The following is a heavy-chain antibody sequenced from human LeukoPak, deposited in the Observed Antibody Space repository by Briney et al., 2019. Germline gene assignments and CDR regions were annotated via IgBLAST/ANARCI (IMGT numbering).Heavy chain of an antibody. J-gene: IGHJ3*02. CDR3: ARDLPRAYYDSSGYLDAFDI. Sequence: SVKVSCKASGGTFSSYAISWVRQAPGQGLEWMGGIIPIFGTANYAQKFQGRVTITADESTSTAYMELSSLRSEDTAVYYCARDLPRAYYDSSGYLDAFDIWGQGTMVTVSS. CDR2: IIPIFGTA. CDR1: GGTFSSYA. D-gene: IGHD3-22*01. V-gene: IGHV1-69*01.